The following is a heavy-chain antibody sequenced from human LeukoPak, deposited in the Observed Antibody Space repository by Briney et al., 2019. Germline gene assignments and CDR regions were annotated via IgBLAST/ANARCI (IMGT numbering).Heavy chain of an antibody. J-gene: IGHJ6*02. D-gene: IGHD2-15*01. V-gene: IGHV3-11*01. CDR3: ARTGYCSGGSCRGMDV. CDR2: ISSSGSTI. CDR1: GFTFSIYA. Sequence: GGSLRLSCAASGFTFSIYAMSWVRQAPGKGLEWVSYISSSGSTIYYADSVKGRFTISRDNAKNSLYLQMNSLRAEDTAVYYCARTGYCSGGSCRGMDVWGQGTTVTVSS.